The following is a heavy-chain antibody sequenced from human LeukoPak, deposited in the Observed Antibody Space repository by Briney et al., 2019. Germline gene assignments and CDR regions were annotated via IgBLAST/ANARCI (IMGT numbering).Heavy chain of an antibody. D-gene: IGHD6-19*01. CDR3: ARLETSSGSLSYFDY. Sequence: PSETLSLTCAVYGGSFSGYYWSWIRQPPGKGLEWNGEINHSGSTNYNPSLKSRVTISVDTSKNQFSLKLSSVTAADTVVYYCARLETSSGSLSYFDYWGQGTLVTVSS. CDR1: GGSFSGYY. V-gene: IGHV4-34*01. CDR2: INHSGST. J-gene: IGHJ4*02.